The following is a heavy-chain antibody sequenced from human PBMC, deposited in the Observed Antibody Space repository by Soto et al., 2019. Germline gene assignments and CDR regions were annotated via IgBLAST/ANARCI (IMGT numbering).Heavy chain of an antibody. CDR2: IIPIFGTA. V-gene: IGHV1-69*13. Sequence: ASVKVSCKASGGTFSSYAISWVRQAPGQGLEWMGGIIPIFGTANYAQKFQGRVTITADESTSTAYMELSSLRSEDTAVYYCARDLADTARDAFDIWGQGTMVTVSS. CDR1: GGTFSSYA. J-gene: IGHJ3*02. D-gene: IGHD5-18*01. CDR3: ARDLADTARDAFDI.